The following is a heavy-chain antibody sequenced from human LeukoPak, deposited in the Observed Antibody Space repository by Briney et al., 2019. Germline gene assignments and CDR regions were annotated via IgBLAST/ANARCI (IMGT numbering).Heavy chain of an antibody. Sequence: GGSLRLSCAASGFTFSDYYMSWIRQAPGKGLEWVSYISSSGSTIYYADSVKGRFTISRDNAKNSLYLQMNSLRAEDTAVYYCARERYQLLLKYYYYMDVWGKGTTVTVSS. J-gene: IGHJ6*03. CDR2: ISSSGSTI. CDR1: GFTFSDYY. D-gene: IGHD2-2*01. V-gene: IGHV3-11*04. CDR3: ARERYQLLLKYYYYMDV.